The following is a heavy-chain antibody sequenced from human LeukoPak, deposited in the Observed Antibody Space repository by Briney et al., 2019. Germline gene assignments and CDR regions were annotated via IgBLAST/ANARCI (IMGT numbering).Heavy chain of an antibody. J-gene: IGHJ4*02. CDR3: AKCPDSSGWYPFDY. Sequence: PGGSLRLSCAASGFTFSSYWMHWVRQAPGKGLEWVAVISYDGSNKYYADSVKGRFTISRDNSKNTLYLQMNSLRAEDTAVYYCAKCPDSSGWYPFDYWGQGTLVTVSS. V-gene: IGHV3-30*18. D-gene: IGHD6-19*01. CDR2: ISYDGSNK. CDR1: GFTFSSYW.